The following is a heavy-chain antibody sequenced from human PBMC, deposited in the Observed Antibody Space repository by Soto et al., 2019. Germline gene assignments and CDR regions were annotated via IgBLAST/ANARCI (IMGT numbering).Heavy chain of an antibody. CDR1: GYSFTSYW. Sequence: PGESLKISCKGSGYSFTSYWISWVRQMPGKGLGWMGRIDPSDSYTNYSPSFQGHVTISADKSISTAYLQWSSLKASDTAMYYCARGGGRHYYYYGMDVWGQGTTVTVSS. CDR2: IDPSDSYT. D-gene: IGHD6-25*01. CDR3: ARGGGRHYYYYGMDV. J-gene: IGHJ6*02. V-gene: IGHV5-10-1*01.